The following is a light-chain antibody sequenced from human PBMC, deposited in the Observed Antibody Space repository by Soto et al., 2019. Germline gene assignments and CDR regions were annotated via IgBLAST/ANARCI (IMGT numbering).Light chain of an antibody. V-gene: IGKV1-5*01. CDR3: QQFKSGTWT. Sequence: DIPMTQSPSTLSASVGDRVTITCRASQNIERWLAWYQQKPGKAPKLLLYDVSSLESGVPSRFSGSGSATEFILTINGLQPDDFATYFCQQFKSGTWTFVQGTKVEVK. J-gene: IGKJ1*01. CDR1: QNIERW. CDR2: DVS.